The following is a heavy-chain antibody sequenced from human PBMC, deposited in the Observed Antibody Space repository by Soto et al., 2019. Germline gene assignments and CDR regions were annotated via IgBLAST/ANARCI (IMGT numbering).Heavy chain of an antibody. CDR3: ARGPELNYDILTGFS. J-gene: IGHJ4*02. CDR1: GGSISSSNW. Sequence: SETLSLTCAVSGGSISSSNWWSWVRQPPGKGLEWIGEINHSGSTNYNPSLKSRVTISVDTSKNQFSLKLSSVTAADTAVYYCARGPELNYDILTGFSWGQGTLVTVSS. V-gene: IGHV4-4*02. CDR2: INHSGST. D-gene: IGHD3-9*01.